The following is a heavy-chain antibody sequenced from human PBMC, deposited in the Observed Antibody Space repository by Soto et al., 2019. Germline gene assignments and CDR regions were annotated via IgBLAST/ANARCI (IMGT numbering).Heavy chain of an antibody. D-gene: IGHD1-26*01. Sequence: QVQLQESGPGLVKPSETLSLTCTVSGGSISNHYWSWIRQPPGKGLEYIGYIYHSGSTNYNPSLKSRVTISVDTSKNQFSLKLSSVTAADTAVYYCARHDSGSYLTPFDYWGQGTLVTVSS. J-gene: IGHJ4*02. V-gene: IGHV4-59*11. CDR1: GGSISNHY. CDR3: ARHDSGSYLTPFDY. CDR2: IYHSGST.